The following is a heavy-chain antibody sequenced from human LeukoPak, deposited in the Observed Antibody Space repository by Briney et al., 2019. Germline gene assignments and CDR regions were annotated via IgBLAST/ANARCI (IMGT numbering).Heavy chain of an antibody. V-gene: IGHV3-48*03. CDR3: ARAGWGAFDY. J-gene: IGHJ4*02. CDR2: ISSSGSTI. CDR1: GFTFSSYE. D-gene: IGHD3-16*01. Sequence: GGSLRLSCAASGFTFSSYEMNWVRQAPGKGLEWVSYISSSGSTIYYADSLKGRFTISRDNAKNSLYLQMNSLRVEDTAVYYCARAGWGAFDYWGQGTLLTVSS.